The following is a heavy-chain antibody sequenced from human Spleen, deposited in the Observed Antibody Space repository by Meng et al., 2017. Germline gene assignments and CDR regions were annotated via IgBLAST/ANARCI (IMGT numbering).Heavy chain of an antibody. D-gene: IGHD2-21*02. CDR1: GDSISNYY. J-gene: IGHJ6*02. V-gene: IGHV4-4*07. Sequence: GSLRLSCSVSGDSISNYYWNWLRQPAGKRLEWIGRTYVGGSTDYNPSLRSRATVSADTSKNHFSLKLTSVTAADTAVYYCAGGAVVTLIFYHAMDVWGQGTTVTVSS. CDR3: AGGAVVTLIFYHAMDV. CDR2: TYVGGST.